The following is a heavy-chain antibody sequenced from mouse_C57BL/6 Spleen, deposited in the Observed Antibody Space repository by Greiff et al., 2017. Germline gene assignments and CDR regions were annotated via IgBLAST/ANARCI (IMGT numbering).Heavy chain of an antibody. CDR1: GYTFTDYN. CDR3: AAYYSNLYYAMDY. CDR2: INPNNGGT. V-gene: IGHV1-22*01. D-gene: IGHD2-5*01. Sequence: EVQLQQSGPELVKPGASVKMSCKASGYTFTDYNMHWVKQSHGKSLEWIGYINPNNGGTSYNQKFKGKATLTVNKSSSTAYMELRSLTSEASAVYYCAAYYSNLYYAMDYWGQGTSVTVSS. J-gene: IGHJ4*01.